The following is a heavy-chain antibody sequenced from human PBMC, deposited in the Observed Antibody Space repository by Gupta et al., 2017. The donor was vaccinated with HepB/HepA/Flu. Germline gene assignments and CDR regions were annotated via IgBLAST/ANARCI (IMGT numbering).Heavy chain of an antibody. V-gene: IGHV3-23*01. CDR2: ISGSGGST. CDR3: AKSGSGTSLSWFDP. J-gene: IGHJ5*02. D-gene: IGHD2-2*01. Sequence: EVQLLESGGGLVQPGGSLRLSCADSGFTFSSYAMTWVRQAPGKGLKWVSTISGSGGSTYYADSVKGRFTISRDNSKNTVYLQMNGLRAEDTALYYCAKSGSGTSLSWFDPWGQGTLVTVSS. CDR1: GFTFSSYA.